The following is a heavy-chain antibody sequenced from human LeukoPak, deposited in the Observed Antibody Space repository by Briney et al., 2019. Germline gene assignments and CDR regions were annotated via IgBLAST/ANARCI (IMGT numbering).Heavy chain of an antibody. Sequence: PSETLSLTCTVSGGSISSYYWSWIRQPPGKGLEWIGYIYTSGSTNYNPSLKSPVTISVGTSKNQFSLKLSSVTAADTAVYYCARGYCSSTSCHYYYMDVWGKGTTVTVSS. CDR2: IYTSGST. CDR1: GGSISSYY. D-gene: IGHD2-2*01. CDR3: ARGYCSSTSCHYYYMDV. J-gene: IGHJ6*03. V-gene: IGHV4-4*09.